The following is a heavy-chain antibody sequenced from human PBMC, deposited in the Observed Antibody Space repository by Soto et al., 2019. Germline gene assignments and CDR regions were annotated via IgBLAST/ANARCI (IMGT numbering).Heavy chain of an antibody. CDR2: ISAYNGNT. D-gene: IGHD2-8*01. V-gene: IGHV1-18*04. CDR1: GYTFTSYG. J-gene: IGHJ4*02. Sequence: ASVKVSCKASGYTFTSYGISWVRQAPGQGLEWMGWISAYNGNTNYAQKLQGRVTMTTDTSTSTAYMELRSLRSDDTAVYYCARGNREXSYDIVLMVYATYYFDYWGQGTLVTVSS. CDR3: ARGNREXSYDIVLMVYATYYFDY.